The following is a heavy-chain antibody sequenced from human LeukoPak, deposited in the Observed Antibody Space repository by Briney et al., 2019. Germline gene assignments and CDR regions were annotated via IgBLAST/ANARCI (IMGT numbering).Heavy chain of an antibody. Sequence: SETLSLTCTVSGGSISTYYWSWIRQPPGKGLEWIGYIYYSRSTNYNPSLKSRGTISVDTSKNQFSLKLSSVTAADTAVYYCARSSGSYDTSTEPYYYYYYYMDVWGKGTTVTVSS. CDR2: IYYSRST. CDR3: ARSSGSYDTSTEPYYYYYYYMDV. J-gene: IGHJ6*03. D-gene: IGHD2-15*01. V-gene: IGHV4-59*01. CDR1: GGSISTYY.